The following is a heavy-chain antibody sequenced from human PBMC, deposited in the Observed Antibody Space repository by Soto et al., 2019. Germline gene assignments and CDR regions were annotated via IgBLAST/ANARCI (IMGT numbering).Heavy chain of an antibody. CDR1: GGSISSGGYY. Sequence: PSETLSLTCTVSGGSISSGGYYWSWIRQHPGKGLEWIGYIYYSGSTYYNPSLKSRVTISVDTSKNQFSLKLSSVTAADTAVYYCAREPSQYRAFDYWGQGTLVTVSS. CDR2: IYYSGST. CDR3: AREPSQYRAFDY. J-gene: IGHJ4*02. V-gene: IGHV4-31*03. D-gene: IGHD3-16*02.